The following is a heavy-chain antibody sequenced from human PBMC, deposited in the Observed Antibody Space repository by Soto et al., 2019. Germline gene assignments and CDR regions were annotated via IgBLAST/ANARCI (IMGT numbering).Heavy chain of an antibody. CDR2: IDPKSGGT. CDR3: ARVSVDVPQ. CDR1: GPTFIAYY. V-gene: IGHV1-2*02. J-gene: IGHJ4*02. Sequence: QLVQSGAEVKKPGASVRVSCKTSGPTFIAYYIHWVRHAPGQGLEWMGWIDPKSGGTTYEQKFLGRVTMTSDTSINTAYMDLNRLTSDDTAVYYCARVSVDVPQWGQGTLLTVSS. D-gene: IGHD5-12*01.